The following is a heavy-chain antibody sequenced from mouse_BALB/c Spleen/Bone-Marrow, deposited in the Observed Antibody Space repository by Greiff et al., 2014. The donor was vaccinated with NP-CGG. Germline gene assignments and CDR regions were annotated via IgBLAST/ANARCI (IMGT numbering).Heavy chain of an antibody. Sequence: EVQVVESGGGLVKPGGSLKLSCAASGFTFSDFYMFWFRQTPEKRLEWVATISNGGTYTYYPDSVKGRFTISRDNAKNNLYLQMSSLKSEDTATYYCARSGERYGAMDYWGQGTSVTVTS. CDR3: ARSGERYGAMDY. CDR1: GFTFSDFY. V-gene: IGHV5-4*02. J-gene: IGHJ4*01. D-gene: IGHD1-1*02. CDR2: ISNGGTYT.